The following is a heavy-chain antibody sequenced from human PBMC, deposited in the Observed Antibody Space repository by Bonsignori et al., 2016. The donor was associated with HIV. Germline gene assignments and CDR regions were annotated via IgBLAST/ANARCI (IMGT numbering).Heavy chain of an antibody. CDR3: ARVGAYYGSGSYPPMDV. CDR2: ISSSSSYI. J-gene: IGHJ6*03. D-gene: IGHD3-10*01. V-gene: IGHV3-21*01. Sequence: WIRQPPGKGLEWVSSISSSSSYIYYADSVKGRFTISRDNAKNSLYLQMNSLRAEDTAVYYCARVGAYYGSGSYPPMDVWGKGTTVTVSS.